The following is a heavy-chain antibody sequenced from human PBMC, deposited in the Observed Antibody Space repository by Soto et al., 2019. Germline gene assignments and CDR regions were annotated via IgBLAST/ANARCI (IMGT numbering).Heavy chain of an antibody. D-gene: IGHD6-13*01. Sequence: GGSLRLSCAVSGFTFSTYSMNWVRQAPGKGLEWVSSISSSSDYIYYADSVKGRFTISRDNAKNSLYLQMNSLRAEDTAVYYCATLAAAGTQFDYWGQGTLVTVSS. CDR3: ATLAAAGTQFDY. J-gene: IGHJ4*02. CDR2: ISSSSDYI. CDR1: GFTFSTYS. V-gene: IGHV3-21*04.